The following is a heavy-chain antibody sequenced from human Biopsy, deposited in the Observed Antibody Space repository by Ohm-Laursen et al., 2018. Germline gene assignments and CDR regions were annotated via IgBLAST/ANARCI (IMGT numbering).Heavy chain of an antibody. Sequence: ASVKVSCNASGYTLTNYGISWVRQAPGQGLEWMGWISPYNGDTDYAQKLQGRVTMTTDTSTSTAYMDLRSLRSDDTAVYYCARDRWPHVTLLGLVVFDFWGQGTLVIVSS. CDR3: ARDRWPHVTLLGLVVFDF. CDR1: GYTLTNYG. J-gene: IGHJ4*02. D-gene: IGHD3-3*01. V-gene: IGHV1-18*01. CDR2: ISPYNGDT.